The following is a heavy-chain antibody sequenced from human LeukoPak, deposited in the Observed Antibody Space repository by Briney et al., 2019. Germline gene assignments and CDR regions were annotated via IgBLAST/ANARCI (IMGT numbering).Heavy chain of an antibody. CDR2: MKHDGSEK. D-gene: IGHD3-10*01. CDR3: ARAGEGLLWFGELLSYFDY. V-gene: IGHV3-7*02. J-gene: IGHJ4*02. Sequence: GGSLRLSCAASGFTFSTYWMTWVRQAPGKGLEWVANMKHDGSEKYYADAVKGRFTISRDNAKNSLYLQMDSLRAEDTAVYYCARAGEGLLWFGELLSYFDYWGQGTLVTVSS. CDR1: GFTFSTYW.